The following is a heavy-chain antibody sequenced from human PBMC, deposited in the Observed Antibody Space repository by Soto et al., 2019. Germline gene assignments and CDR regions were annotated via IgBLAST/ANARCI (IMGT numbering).Heavy chain of an antibody. CDR2: INPSGGST. V-gene: IGHV1-46*03. CDR3: ARSIAPHRGYFDWTYYYYMDV. Sequence: ASVKVSCKAFGYTFTSYYMHWVRQAPGQGLEWMGIINPSGGSTSYAQKFQGRVTMTRDTSTSTVYMELSSLRSEDTAVYYCARSIAPHRGYFDWTYYYYMDVWGKGTTVTVSS. CDR1: GYTFTSYY. J-gene: IGHJ6*03. D-gene: IGHD3-9*01.